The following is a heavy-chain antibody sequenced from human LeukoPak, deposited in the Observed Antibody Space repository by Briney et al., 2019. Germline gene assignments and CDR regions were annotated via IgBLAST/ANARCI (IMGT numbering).Heavy chain of an antibody. J-gene: IGHJ4*02. CDR1: GGSISSSSYY. CDR2: IYYSGST. CDR3: ASLPLGAAYSYYFDY. D-gene: IGHD2-15*01. V-gene: IGHV4-39*07. Sequence: SETLSLTCTVSGGSISSSSYYWGWIRQPPGKGLEWIGSIYYSGSTYYNPSLKSRVTISVDTSKNQFSLKLSSVTAADTAVYYCASLPLGAAYSYYFDYWGQGTLVTVSS.